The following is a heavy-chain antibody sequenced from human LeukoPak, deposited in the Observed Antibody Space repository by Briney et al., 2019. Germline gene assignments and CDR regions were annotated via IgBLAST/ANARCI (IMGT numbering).Heavy chain of an antibody. CDR1: GGSFSGYY. Sequence: PSETLSLTCAVYGGSFSGYYWSWIRQPPGKGLEWIGEINHSGSTNYNPSLKSRVTISVDTSKNQFSLKLSSVTAADTAVYYCARVGGSWYYDVDCWGQGTLVTVSS. D-gene: IGHD6-13*01. V-gene: IGHV4-34*01. CDR3: ARVGGSWYYDVDC. J-gene: IGHJ4*02. CDR2: INHSGST.